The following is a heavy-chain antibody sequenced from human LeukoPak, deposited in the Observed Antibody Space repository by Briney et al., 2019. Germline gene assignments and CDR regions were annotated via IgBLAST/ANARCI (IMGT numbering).Heavy chain of an antibody. Sequence: PGGSLRLSCAASGFTFSSYWMSWVRQAPGKGLEWVANIKQDGSEKYYVDSVKGRFTISRDNAKNSLYLQMNSLRAEDTAVYYCARVPGVYYDRLTGYGSGWFDPWGQGTLVTVSS. CDR3: ARVPGVYYDRLTGYGSGWFDP. V-gene: IGHV3-7*03. CDR2: IKQDGSEK. CDR1: GFTFSSYW. J-gene: IGHJ5*02. D-gene: IGHD3-9*01.